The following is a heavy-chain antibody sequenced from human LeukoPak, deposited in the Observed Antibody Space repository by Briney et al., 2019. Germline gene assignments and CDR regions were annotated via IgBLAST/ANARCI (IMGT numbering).Heavy chain of an antibody. Sequence: GSLRLSCAASGFTFSSYEMNWVRQAPGKGLEWVSYISSSGSTIYYADSVKGRFTISRDNAKNSLYLQMNSLRAEDTAVYYCARVIGSVVVPAAIDYWGQGTLVTVSS. CDR2: ISSSGSTI. J-gene: IGHJ4*02. V-gene: IGHV3-48*03. D-gene: IGHD2-2*01. CDR3: ARVIGSVVVPAAIDY. CDR1: GFTFSSYE.